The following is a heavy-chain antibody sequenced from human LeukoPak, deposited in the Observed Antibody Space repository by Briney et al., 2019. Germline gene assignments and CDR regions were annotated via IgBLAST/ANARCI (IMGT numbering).Heavy chain of an antibody. CDR3: ARGPKWTGSYYYFDY. D-gene: IGHD1-26*01. CDR2: MNPNSGNT. V-gene: IGHV1-8*01. J-gene: IGHJ4*02. Sequence: DSVKVSCKTSGYTFPSYDINWVRQATGQGLEWMGWMNPNSGNTGYTQKFQGRVTITRNTSITTAYMELSSLRSEDTAVYYCARGPKWTGSYYYFDYWGQGTLVTVSS. CDR1: GYTFPSYD.